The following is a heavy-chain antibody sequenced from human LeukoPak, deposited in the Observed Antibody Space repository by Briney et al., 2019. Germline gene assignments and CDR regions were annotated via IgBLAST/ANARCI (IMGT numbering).Heavy chain of an antibody. Sequence: EASVKVSCKASGYTFTGYYMHWVRQAPGQGLEWMGWINPNSGGTNYAQKFQGRVTMTRDASISTAYMELSRLRSDDTAVYYCARDQASSGAAAEDDYWGQGTLVTVSS. D-gene: IGHD6-13*01. CDR3: ARDQASSGAAAEDDY. V-gene: IGHV1-2*02. CDR2: INPNSGGT. CDR1: GYTFTGYY. J-gene: IGHJ4*02.